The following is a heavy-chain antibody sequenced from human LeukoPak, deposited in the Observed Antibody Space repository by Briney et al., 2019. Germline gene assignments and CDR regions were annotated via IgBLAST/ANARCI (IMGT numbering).Heavy chain of an antibody. D-gene: IGHD1-1*01. J-gene: IGHJ3*02. CDR3: ARVPINWNGAFDI. V-gene: IGHV4-30-2*01. Sequence: KSSETMSLTCTVSGGSISSGGYYWSWIRQPPGKGLEWIGYIYHSGSTYYNPSLKSRVTISVDRSKNQFSLKLSSVTAADTAVYYCARVPINWNGAFDIWGQGTMVTVSS. CDR1: GGSISSGGYY. CDR2: IYHSGST.